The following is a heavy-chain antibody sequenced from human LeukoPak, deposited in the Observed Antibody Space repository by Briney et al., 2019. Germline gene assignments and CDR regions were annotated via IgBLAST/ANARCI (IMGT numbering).Heavy chain of an antibody. V-gene: IGHV3-30-3*01. CDR2: ISYDGSNK. CDR3: AKIGWLQFWSDFHY. Sequence: GRSLRLSCAASGFTFSSYAMHWVRQAPGKGLEWVAVISYDGSNKYYADSVKGRFTISRDNSKNTLYLQMNSLRAEDTAVYYCAKIGWLQFWSDFHYWGQGTLVTVSS. D-gene: IGHD5-18*01. J-gene: IGHJ4*02. CDR1: GFTFSSYA.